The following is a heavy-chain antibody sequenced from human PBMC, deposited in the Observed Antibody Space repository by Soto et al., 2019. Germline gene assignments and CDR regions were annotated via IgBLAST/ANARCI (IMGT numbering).Heavy chain of an antibody. Sequence: QVQLVESGGGVVQPGRSLRLSCAASGFTFSNFGMHWVRQAPGKGLEWVAVISSDGSDKYYSDSVKGRFTISRDNSKNTVFLQMSSLRVEDTAVYYCAKGSEVARQELDYWGQGTLVTVSS. V-gene: IGHV3-30*18. CDR1: GFTFSNFG. CDR2: ISSDGSDK. D-gene: IGHD2-15*01. J-gene: IGHJ4*02. CDR3: AKGSEVARQELDY.